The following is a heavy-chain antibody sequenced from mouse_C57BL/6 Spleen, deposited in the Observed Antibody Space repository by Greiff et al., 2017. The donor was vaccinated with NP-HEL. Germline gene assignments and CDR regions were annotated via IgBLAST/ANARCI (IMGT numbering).Heavy chain of an antibody. Sequence: QVQLQQPGAELVRPGSSVKLSCKASGYTFTSYWMDWVKQRPGQGLEWIGNIYPSDSETHYNQKFKDKATLTVDKSSSTAYMQLSSLTSEDSAVYYCARDSSGLGFAYWGQGTLVTVSA. CDR1: GYTFTSYW. CDR2: IYPSDSET. CDR3: ARDSSGLGFAY. V-gene: IGHV1-61*01. J-gene: IGHJ3*01. D-gene: IGHD3-2*02.